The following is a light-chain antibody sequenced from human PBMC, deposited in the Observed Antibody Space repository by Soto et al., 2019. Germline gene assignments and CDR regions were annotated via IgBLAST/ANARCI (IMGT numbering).Light chain of an antibody. CDR3: QQYGSSSYT. CDR1: QSISSSY. CDR2: AAS. J-gene: IGKJ2*01. Sequence: EIVLTQSPGTLSLSPGERATLSCRASQSISSSYLAWYQQKPGQAPRLLFYAASSRATGIPDRFSSSGSGTDFTLTISRLEPEDFAVYYCQQYGSSSYTFGQGTQLEIK. V-gene: IGKV3-20*01.